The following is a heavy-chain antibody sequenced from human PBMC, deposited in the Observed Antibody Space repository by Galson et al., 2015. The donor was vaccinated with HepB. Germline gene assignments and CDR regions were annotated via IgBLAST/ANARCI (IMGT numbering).Heavy chain of an antibody. D-gene: IGHD4-17*01. J-gene: IGHJ6*02. CDR3: ARVYDGDDAGEDYGMDV. CDR1: GFNFGSYF. V-gene: IGHV3-21*06. Sequence: SLRLSCAGSGFNFGSYFMNWVRQAPGKGLEWVAYISTRSTYIYYADSVKGRFTISRDDAKNSLYLQMNSLRADDTAVYYCARVYDGDDAGEDYGMDVWGPGATVTVSS. CDR2: ISTRSTYI.